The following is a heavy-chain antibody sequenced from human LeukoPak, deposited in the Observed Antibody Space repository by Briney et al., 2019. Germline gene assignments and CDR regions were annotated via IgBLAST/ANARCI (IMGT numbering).Heavy chain of an antibody. V-gene: IGHV4-59*08. Sequence: PSETLSLTCTVSSGSISTYYWSWIRQSPGKGLEWMGYIFHSGSTTYNPSLSSRLTISVDTSKNQFSLELSSVTAADTAVYYCARQGTSGSYLTGLDVWGQGTTVTVSS. CDR2: IFHSGST. CDR1: SGSISTYY. J-gene: IGHJ6*02. D-gene: IGHD3-22*01. CDR3: ARQGTSGSYLTGLDV.